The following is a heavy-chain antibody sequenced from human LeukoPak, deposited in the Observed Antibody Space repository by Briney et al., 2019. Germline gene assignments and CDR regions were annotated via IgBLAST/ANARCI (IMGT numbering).Heavy chain of an antibody. CDR2: IRHDGSHH. CDR3: AKVRLLGALDDAFDV. CDR1: GFTLSDYG. J-gene: IGHJ3*01. V-gene: IGHV3-30*02. Sequence: TGGSLRLSCAASGFTLSDYGMHWVRQAPGKGLEWVAFIRHDGSHHYHGDSVKGRFTISRDNSKNTLYLEMTSLRPEDTAVYYCAKVRLLGALDDAFDVWGQGTMVTV. D-gene: IGHD3-16*01.